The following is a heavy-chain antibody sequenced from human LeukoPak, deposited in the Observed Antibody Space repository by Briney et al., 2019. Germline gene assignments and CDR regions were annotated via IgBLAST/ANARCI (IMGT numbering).Heavy chain of an antibody. CDR3: ARTGGSFYSYYYMDV. CDR2: IYHSGST. CDR1: GYSISSGYY. J-gene: IGHJ6*03. Sequence: SSETLSLTCTVSGYSISSGYYWGWIRQPPGKGLEWIGSIYHSGSTYYNPSLKSRVTISVDTSKNQFSLKLSSVTAADTAVYYCARTGGSFYSYYYMDVWGRGTTVTVSS. D-gene: IGHD1-26*01. V-gene: IGHV4-38-2*02.